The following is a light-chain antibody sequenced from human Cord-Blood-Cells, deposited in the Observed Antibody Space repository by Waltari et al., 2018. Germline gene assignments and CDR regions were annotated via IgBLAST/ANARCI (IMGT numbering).Light chain of an antibody. CDR1: SSDVGSYNL. Sequence: QSALTQPASVSGSPGQSITIPCTGTSSDVGSYNLFSWYQQHPGKAPKLMIYEGSKRPSGVSNRFSGSKSGNTASLTIYGLQAEDEADYYCCSYAGSSTFLFGGGTKLTVL. V-gene: IGLV2-23*03. CDR2: EGS. J-gene: IGLJ3*02. CDR3: CSYAGSSTFL.